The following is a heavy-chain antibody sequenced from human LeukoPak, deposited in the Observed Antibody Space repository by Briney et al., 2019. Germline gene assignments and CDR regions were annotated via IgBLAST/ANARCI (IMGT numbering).Heavy chain of an antibody. CDR2: IYYRGST. CDR1: GGSISSGDYY. J-gene: IGHJ4*02. Sequence: SETLSLTCTVSGGSISSGDYYWSWIRQPPGKGLEWIGYIYYRGSTYYNPSLKSRVTISVDTSKNQFSLKLSSVTAADTAVYYCARDLYGSGSSYFDYWGQGTLVTVSS. D-gene: IGHD3-10*01. V-gene: IGHV4-30-4*01. CDR3: ARDLYGSGSSYFDY.